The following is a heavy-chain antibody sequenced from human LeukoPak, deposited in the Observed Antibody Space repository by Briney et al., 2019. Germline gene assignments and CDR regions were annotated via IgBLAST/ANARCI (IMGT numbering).Heavy chain of an antibody. J-gene: IGHJ3*02. CDR1: GGSISSSSYY. CDR2: IYYSGST. V-gene: IGHV4-39*01. Sequence: PSETLSLTXTVSGGSISSSSYYWGWIRQPPGKGLEWIGSIYYSGSTYYNPSLKSRVTVSVDTSKNQFSLKLSSVTAADTAVYYCARGVRGPFLPGAFDIWGQGTMVTVSS. D-gene: IGHD3-10*01. CDR3: ARGVRGPFLPGAFDI.